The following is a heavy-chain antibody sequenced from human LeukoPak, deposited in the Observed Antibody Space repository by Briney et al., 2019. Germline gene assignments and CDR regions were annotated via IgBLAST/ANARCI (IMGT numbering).Heavy chain of an antibody. V-gene: IGHV3-23*01. CDR1: GFTFSSYA. J-gene: IGHJ4*02. D-gene: IGHD5-12*01. CDR2: VSANDRST. CDR3: AKALSYSGYDYYFGS. Sequence: GGSLRLSCAASGFTFSSYAMSLVRQAPGKGLELVSTVSANDRSTYYADSAKSRFIISRDNSNNKLYLQMTSLRAEDTALYYCAKALSYSGYDYYFGSWGEGTLVTVSS.